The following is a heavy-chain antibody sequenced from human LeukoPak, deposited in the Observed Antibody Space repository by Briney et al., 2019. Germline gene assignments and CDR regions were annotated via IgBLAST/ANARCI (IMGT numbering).Heavy chain of an antibody. V-gene: IGHV3-9*01. D-gene: IGHD6-13*01. J-gene: IGHJ4*02. CDR3: TSGAGRGSWYMVY. CDR1: GFTFDDYA. CDR2: ISWNSDSI. Sequence: PGGSLRLSCAVSGFTFDDYAMHWVRHVPGKGLEWVSGISWNSDSIGYADSVKGRFTISRDNAKNCLYLQMNSLRAEDTALYYCTSGAGRGSWYMVYWGQGTLVTVSS.